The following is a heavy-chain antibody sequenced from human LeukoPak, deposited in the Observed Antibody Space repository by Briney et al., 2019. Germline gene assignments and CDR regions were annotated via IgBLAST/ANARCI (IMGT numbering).Heavy chain of an antibody. CDR3: ARAERTVSGLDV. J-gene: IGHJ6*02. Sequence: ASVKVSCTASGYTLTAYYIHWVRQAPGQGLEWMGWMNPHSGGTNYAQKFRARVSMTTDTTINTAYLELTWLTSDDTALYYCARAERTVSGLDVWGQGTTVTVSS. D-gene: IGHD2-2*01. CDR2: MNPHSGGT. V-gene: IGHV1-2*02. CDR1: GYTLTAYY.